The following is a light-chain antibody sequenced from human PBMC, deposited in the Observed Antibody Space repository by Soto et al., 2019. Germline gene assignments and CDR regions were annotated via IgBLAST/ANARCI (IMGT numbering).Light chain of an antibody. CDR1: SSDVGAYNY. J-gene: IGLJ1*01. V-gene: IGLV2-14*03. CDR3: CSYTSSSSLV. CDR2: DVT. Sequence: QSALTQPASVSGSPGQSITISCTGTSSDVGAYNYVSWYQQYPGKAPKLMIYDVTSRPSGVSHRFSGSKSGNAASLTISGLQAEDEADYYCCSYTSSSSLVFGTGTKLTVL.